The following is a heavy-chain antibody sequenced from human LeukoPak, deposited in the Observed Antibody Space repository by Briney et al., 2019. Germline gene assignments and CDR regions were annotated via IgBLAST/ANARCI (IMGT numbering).Heavy chain of an antibody. CDR2: IIPIFGTA. V-gene: IGHV1-69*13. J-gene: IGHJ4*02. D-gene: IGHD1-26*01. CDR3: ASPGLVGATLWGYYFDY. Sequence: SVKVSCKASGGTFSSYAISWVRQAPGQGLECMGGIIPIFGTANYAQKFQGRVTITADESTSTAYMELSSLRSEDTAVYYCASPGLVGATLWGYYFDYWGQGTLVTVSS. CDR1: GGTFSSYA.